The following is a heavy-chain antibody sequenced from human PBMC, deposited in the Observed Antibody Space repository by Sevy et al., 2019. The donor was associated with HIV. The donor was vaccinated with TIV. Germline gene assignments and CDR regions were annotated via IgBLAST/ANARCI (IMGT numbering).Heavy chain of an antibody. D-gene: IGHD1-1*01. CDR3: SRVLGWAAPEQLYY. CDR1: GFTFGDCA. Sequence: GGSLRLSCTTSGFTFGDCAMSWFRKAPGKGRGGEGFFRSRAYGGTTEYTAVVKGRFPISRDDSNSIAYLQMDSLKTEDTAVYYCSRVLGWAAPEQLYYWRQGTLVTVSS. J-gene: IGHJ4*02. V-gene: IGHV3-49*01. CDR2: FRSRAYGGTT.